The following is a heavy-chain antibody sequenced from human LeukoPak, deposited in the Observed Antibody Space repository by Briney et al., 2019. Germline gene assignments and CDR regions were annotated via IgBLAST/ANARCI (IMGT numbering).Heavy chain of an antibody. J-gene: IGHJ4*02. D-gene: IGHD1-26*01. CDR2: MFYSGST. CDR1: CGSIARGGYD. Sequence: TLSLTCTVSCGSIARGGYDSSWVRQHPGKGLEWIGYMFYSGSTYYNPSLKSRVTISLDTSKNQFSLKLSSVSAADSSIYYSATNSGAIHYGSQGTLVTVSS. V-gene: IGHV4-31*03. CDR3: ATNSGAIHY.